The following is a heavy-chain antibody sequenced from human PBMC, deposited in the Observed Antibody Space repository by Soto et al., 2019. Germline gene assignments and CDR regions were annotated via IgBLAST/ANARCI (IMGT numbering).Heavy chain of an antibody. Sequence: QITLKESGPTLVKPTQTLTLTCTFSGFSLSTSGVGVGWIRQPPGKALEWLALIYWDDDKRYSPSLKSRLTITKDTSKNQVVLTMTNMDPLDTATYYCAHPNTEQQQYSFDYWGQGTLVTVSS. CDR3: AHPNTEQQQYSFDY. CDR1: GFSLSTSGVG. D-gene: IGHD6-13*01. CDR2: IYWDDDK. J-gene: IGHJ4*02. V-gene: IGHV2-5*02.